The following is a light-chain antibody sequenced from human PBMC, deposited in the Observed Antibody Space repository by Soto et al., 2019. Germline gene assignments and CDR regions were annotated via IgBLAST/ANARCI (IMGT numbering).Light chain of an antibody. CDR1: RSNIGSNT. Sequence: QSVLTQPPSASGTPGQRVTISCFGSRSNIGSNTVNWYQQLPGTAPKLVIYSNNQRPSGVPDRFSGSKSGTSASLVISDLQSDDEGVYYCSSYAGSNNVFGTGTKLTVL. CDR2: SNN. CDR3: SSYAGSNNV. V-gene: IGLV1-44*01. J-gene: IGLJ1*01.